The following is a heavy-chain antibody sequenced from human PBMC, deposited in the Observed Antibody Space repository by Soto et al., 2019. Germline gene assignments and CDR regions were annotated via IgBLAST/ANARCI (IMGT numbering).Heavy chain of an antibody. CDR1: GGSIDTYY. Sequence: PSETLSLTCTVSGGSIDTYYWSWIRQPPGKGLQWIGYIYYSGSTTYSPSLKSRVTISVDTSKNQFSLKLSSVTAADTAMYYCARGSTTEKVDSWGQGILVTVSS. V-gene: IGHV4-59*08. J-gene: IGHJ4*02. CDR2: IYYSGST. CDR3: ARGSTTEKVDS.